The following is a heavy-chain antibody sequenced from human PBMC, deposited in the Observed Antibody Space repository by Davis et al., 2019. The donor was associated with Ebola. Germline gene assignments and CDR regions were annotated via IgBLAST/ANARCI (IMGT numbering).Heavy chain of an antibody. CDR3: ARAGPRDSGSFHDAFDI. CDR1: GFIFRSYV. D-gene: IGHD1-26*01. CDR2: LGTSADT. Sequence: GGSLRLSCAASGFIFRSYVMSWVRQAPGKGLEWVSTLGTSADTYYADSVKGRFTISRDNAKNSLYLQMNSLRAEDTAVYNCARAGPRDSGSFHDAFDIWGQGTMVTVSS. J-gene: IGHJ3*02. V-gene: IGHV3-21*01.